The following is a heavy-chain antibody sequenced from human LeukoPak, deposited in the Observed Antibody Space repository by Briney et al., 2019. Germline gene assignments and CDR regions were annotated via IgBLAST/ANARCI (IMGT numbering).Heavy chain of an antibody. Sequence: GGSLRLSCAASGFTFSSYAMHWVRQAPGKGLEWVAVISYDGSNKCYADSVKGRFTISRDNSKNTLYLQMNSLRAEDTAVYYCARSFSSSPVLYDYWGQGTLVTVSS. J-gene: IGHJ4*02. CDR2: ISYDGSNK. CDR1: GFTFSSYA. D-gene: IGHD6-13*01. CDR3: ARSFSSSPVLYDY. V-gene: IGHV3-30-3*01.